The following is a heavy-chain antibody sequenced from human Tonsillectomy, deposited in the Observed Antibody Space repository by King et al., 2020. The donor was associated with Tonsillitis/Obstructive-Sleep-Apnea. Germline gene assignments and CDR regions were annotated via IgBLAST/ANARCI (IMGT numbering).Heavy chain of an antibody. V-gene: IGHV5-51*01. CDR1: GYSFSSYW. J-gene: IGHJ2*01. D-gene: IGHD6-19*01. CDR2: IYPGDSDS. CDR3: AGGWGVAGSGTLYFDL. Sequence: VQLVESGVEVKKPGESLKISCKGSGYSFSSYWIGWVRQMPGKGLEWMGIIYPGDSDSRYSPSFQGHVTISADKSISTAYLQWRSLKASDTAIYYWAGGWGVAGSGTLYFDLWGRGTLVTVSS.